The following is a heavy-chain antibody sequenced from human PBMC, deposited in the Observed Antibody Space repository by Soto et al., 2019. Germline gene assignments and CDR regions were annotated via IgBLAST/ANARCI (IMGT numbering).Heavy chain of an antibody. D-gene: IGHD6-19*01. CDR1: GGSISSYY. Sequence: QVQLQESGPGLVKPSETLSLTCTVSGGSISSYYWSWIRQPPGKGLEWIGYIHYSGSTNYNPTLKSRVTISVDTSKRQFSLKLSSVTAEDPAVYYCARHVQWLVTFDYWGQGTLVTVSS. CDR2: IHYSGST. V-gene: IGHV4-59*08. J-gene: IGHJ4*02. CDR3: ARHVQWLVTFDY.